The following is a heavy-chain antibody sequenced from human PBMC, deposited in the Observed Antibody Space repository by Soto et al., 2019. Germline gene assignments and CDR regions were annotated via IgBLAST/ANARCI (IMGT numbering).Heavy chain of an antibody. CDR3: AKDIVVVPAAPWPYDYYMDV. J-gene: IGHJ6*03. D-gene: IGHD2-2*01. CDR2: ISGSGGST. Sequence: GGSLRLSCAASGFTFSSYAMSWVRQAPGKGLEWVSAISGSGGSTYYADSVKGRFTISRDNSKKKLYLQMNSLRAEDTAVYYCAKDIVVVPAAPWPYDYYMDVWGKGTTVTVSS. CDR1: GFTFSSYA. V-gene: IGHV3-23*01.